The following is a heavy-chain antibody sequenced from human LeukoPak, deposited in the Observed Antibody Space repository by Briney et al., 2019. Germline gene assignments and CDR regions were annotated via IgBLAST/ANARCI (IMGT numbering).Heavy chain of an antibody. J-gene: IGHJ4*02. Sequence: NPSETLSLTCTVSGGSISSGGYYWSWLRQHPGKGLEWIGYIYYSGSTYYNPSLKSRVTISVDTSKNQFSLKLSSVTAADTAVYYCASYDYGDYNFDYWGQGTLVTVSS. CDR3: ASYDYGDYNFDY. CDR2: IYYSGST. V-gene: IGHV4-31*03. CDR1: GGSISSGGYY. D-gene: IGHD4-17*01.